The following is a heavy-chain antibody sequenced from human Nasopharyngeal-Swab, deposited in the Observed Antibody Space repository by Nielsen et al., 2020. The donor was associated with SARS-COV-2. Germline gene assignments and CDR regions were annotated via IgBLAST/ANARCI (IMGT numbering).Heavy chain of an antibody. CDR3: ARGPPTYCGSHCSLDY. D-gene: IGHD2-21*02. CDR1: GDSITSGGYY. CDR2: IDYIGST. Sequence: SETLSLTCTVSGDSITSGGYYWSWIRQHPGKGLEWIGYIDYIGSTNYNPSLKSRVTISVDTSKNQFSLKLSSVTAADTAVYYCARGPPTYCGSHCSLDYWGQGTLATVSS. J-gene: IGHJ4*02. V-gene: IGHV4-30-4*08.